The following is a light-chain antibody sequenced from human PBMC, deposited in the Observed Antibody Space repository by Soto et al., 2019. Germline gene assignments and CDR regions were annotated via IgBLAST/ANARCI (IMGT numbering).Light chain of an antibody. CDR3: TSWTTSTTMI. V-gene: IGLV2-14*03. Sequence: QSALTQPASVSGSPGQSITISCTGTSSDIGAYNFVSWYQQHPGKAPKLMLYDVNIRPSGVSNRFTGSNSGNTASLTISGLQAEDEADYYCTSWTTSTTMIFVGGTKLTVL. CDR1: SSDIGAYNF. CDR2: DVN. J-gene: IGLJ2*01.